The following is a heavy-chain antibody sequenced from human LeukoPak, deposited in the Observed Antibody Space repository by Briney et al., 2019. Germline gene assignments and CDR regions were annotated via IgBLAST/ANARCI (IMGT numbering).Heavy chain of an antibody. CDR2: INPNSGGT. CDR1: GYTFTGYY. J-gene: IGHJ6*03. Sequence: ASVKVSCKASGYTFTGYYMHWVRQAPGQGLEWMGWINPNSGGTNYAQKFQGRVTMTRDTSISTAYMELSRLRSDDTAVYYCARDQVGQWLVHYYYMDVWGKGTTVTVSS. D-gene: IGHD6-19*01. CDR3: ARDQVGQWLVHYYYMDV. V-gene: IGHV1-2*02.